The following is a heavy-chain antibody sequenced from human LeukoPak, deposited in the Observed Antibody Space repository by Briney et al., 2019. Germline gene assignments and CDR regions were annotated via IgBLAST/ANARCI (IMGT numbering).Heavy chain of an antibody. CDR2: IIPIFGTA. Sequence: SVKVSCKASGGTFSSYAISWVRQAPGQGLEWMGGIIPIFGTANYAQKFQGRVTITADESTSTAYMELSSLRSEDTAVYYCARDVGYCSGGSCYQFDHWGQGTLVTVSS. CDR3: ARDVGYCSGGSCYQFDH. V-gene: IGHV1-69*01. D-gene: IGHD2-15*01. CDR1: GGTFSSYA. J-gene: IGHJ4*02.